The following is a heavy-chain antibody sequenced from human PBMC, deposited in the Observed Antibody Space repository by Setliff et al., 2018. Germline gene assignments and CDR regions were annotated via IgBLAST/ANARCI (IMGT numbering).Heavy chain of an antibody. Sequence: SETLSLTCTVSGGSISSGNYYWSWIRQPAGKGLEWIGRVYTTGSTNFNPSLKSRVTISLDTSKNRISLELRSVTAADTAVYYCARDKPIIVGAPMDWFDPWGQGTLVTVSS. CDR3: ARDKPIIVGAPMDWFDP. CDR2: VYTTGST. J-gene: IGHJ5*02. D-gene: IGHD1-26*01. V-gene: IGHV4-61*02. CDR1: GGSISSGNYY.